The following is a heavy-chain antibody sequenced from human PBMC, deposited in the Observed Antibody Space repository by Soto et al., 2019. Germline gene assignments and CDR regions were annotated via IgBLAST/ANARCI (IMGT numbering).Heavy chain of an antibody. V-gene: IGHV3-21*01. J-gene: IGHJ4*02. CDR2: ISSSSSYI. Sequence: GGSLRLSCAASGFTFSSYSMNWVRQAPGKGLEWVSSISSSSSYIYYADSVKGRFTISRDNAKNSLYLQMNSLRAEDTAVYYCARDNRIAARPTLHGGFDYWGQGTLVTVSS. CDR1: GFTFSSYS. CDR3: ARDNRIAARPTLHGGFDY. D-gene: IGHD6-6*01.